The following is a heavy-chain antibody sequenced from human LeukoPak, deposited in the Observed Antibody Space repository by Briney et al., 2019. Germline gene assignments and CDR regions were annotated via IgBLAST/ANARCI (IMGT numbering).Heavy chain of an antibody. CDR3: ARVNSGYLPSWFDP. CDR2: IYYSGST. Sequence: SETLSLTCTVSSGSISNYYWSWIRQPPGKGLEWIGYIYYSGSTYYNPSLKSRVTISVDTSKNQFSLKLSSVTAADTAVYYCARVNSGYLPSWFDPWGQGTLVTVSS. CDR1: SGSISNYY. V-gene: IGHV4-30-4*01. D-gene: IGHD5-12*01. J-gene: IGHJ5*02.